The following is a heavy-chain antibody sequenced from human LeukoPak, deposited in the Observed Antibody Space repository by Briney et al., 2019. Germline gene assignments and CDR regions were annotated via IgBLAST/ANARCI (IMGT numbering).Heavy chain of an antibody. V-gene: IGHV4-59*01. Sequence: PSETLSLTCTVSGGSISSYYWSWIRQPPGKGLEWIGYIYYSGSTNYNPSLKSRVTISVDTSKNQFSLKLSSVTAADTAVYYCARANLPNSYGFPYYYYYGMDVWGQGTTVTVSS. CDR3: ARANLPNSYGFPYYYYYGMDV. CDR1: GGSISSYY. J-gene: IGHJ6*02. CDR2: IYYSGST. D-gene: IGHD5-18*01.